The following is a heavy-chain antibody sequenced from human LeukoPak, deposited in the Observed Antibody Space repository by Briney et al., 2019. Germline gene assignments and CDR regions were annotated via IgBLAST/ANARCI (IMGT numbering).Heavy chain of an antibody. J-gene: IGHJ4*01. Sequence: PGGSLRLSCAASGFTISGFWMHWVRQVPGEGLVWVARMNSAETTINYADSVKGRFTISRDNVRNTLHLQMNNLSLEDTAVYFCIREVQVRASASLGLWGRGTLVTVS. CDR2: MNSAETTI. D-gene: IGHD1-1*01. V-gene: IGHV3-74*01. CDR3: IREVQVRASASLGL. CDR1: GFTISGFW.